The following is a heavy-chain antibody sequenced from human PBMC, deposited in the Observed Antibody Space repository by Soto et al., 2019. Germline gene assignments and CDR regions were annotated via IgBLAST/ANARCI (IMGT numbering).Heavy chain of an antibody. Sequence: ASVKVSCKASGYTFTSYAMHWVRQAPGQRLEWMGWINAGNGNTKYSQKFQGRVTITRDTSASTAYMELSSLRSEDTAVYSCARVSNTQAAAGTGNWFDPWGQGTLVTVSS. CDR1: GYTFTSYA. V-gene: IGHV1-3*01. D-gene: IGHD6-13*01. J-gene: IGHJ5*02. CDR2: INAGNGNT. CDR3: ARVSNTQAAAGTGNWFDP.